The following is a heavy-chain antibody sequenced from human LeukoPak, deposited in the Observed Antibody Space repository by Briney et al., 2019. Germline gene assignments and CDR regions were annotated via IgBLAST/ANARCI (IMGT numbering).Heavy chain of an antibody. CDR3: ARDPRRYCSGGSCYGAFDI. J-gene: IGHJ3*02. Sequence: PGGSLRLSCAASGFTFSIYSMNWVRQAPGKGLEWVSSISRSSSYIYYADSVKGRFTISRDNAKNSLYLQMNSLRAEDTAVYYCARDPRRYCSGGSCYGAFDIWGQGTMVTVSS. CDR1: GFTFSIYS. D-gene: IGHD2-15*01. V-gene: IGHV3-21*01. CDR2: ISRSSSYI.